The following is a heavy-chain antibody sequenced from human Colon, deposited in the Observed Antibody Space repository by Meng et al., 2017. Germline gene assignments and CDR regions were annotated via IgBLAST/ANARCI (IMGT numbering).Heavy chain of an antibody. Sequence: QLQLQESSPGLVKPSQTLSLTWPVSGGAIDRGDFHWGWIRQSPGKGLEGIGYIYHSGDTYYNPSLKSRITISMNMSKNQFSLKVHSVTAADTAMYYCATKGRRDGANGDNWGQGILVTVSS. CDR1: GGAIDRGDFH. CDR2: IYHSGDT. CDR3: ATKGRRDGANGDN. J-gene: IGHJ4*02. D-gene: IGHD5-24*01. V-gene: IGHV4-30-4*01.